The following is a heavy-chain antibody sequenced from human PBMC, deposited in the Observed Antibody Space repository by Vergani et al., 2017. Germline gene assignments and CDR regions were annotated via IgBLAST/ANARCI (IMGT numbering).Heavy chain of an antibody. CDR2: IYYSGST. D-gene: IGHD6-13*01. V-gene: IGHV4-31*03. CDR1: GGSISSGGYY. Sequence: QVQLQESGPGLVKPSQTLSLTCTVSGGSISSGGYYWSWIRQHPGKGLEWIGYIYYSGSTYYNPALTSRVTISVDTSKNQFSLKVTSVTAADTAVYYCARQDRSSSFHFDYWGQGTLVTVSS. J-gene: IGHJ4*02. CDR3: ARQDRSSSFHFDY.